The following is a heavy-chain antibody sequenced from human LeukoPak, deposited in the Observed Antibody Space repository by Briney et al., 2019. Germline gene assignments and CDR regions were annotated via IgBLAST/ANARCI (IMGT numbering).Heavy chain of an antibody. CDR1: GFTFSSYS. D-gene: IGHD5-12*01. CDR3: ARGGGSGYDFFKPRYMDV. V-gene: IGHV4-39*07. Sequence: GSLRLSCAASGFTFSSYSMNWVRQAPGKGLEWIGSIYYSGSTYYNPSLKSRVTISVDTSKNQFSLKLSSVTAADTAVYYCARGGGSGYDFFKPRYMDVWGKGTTVTISS. CDR2: IYYSGST. J-gene: IGHJ6*03.